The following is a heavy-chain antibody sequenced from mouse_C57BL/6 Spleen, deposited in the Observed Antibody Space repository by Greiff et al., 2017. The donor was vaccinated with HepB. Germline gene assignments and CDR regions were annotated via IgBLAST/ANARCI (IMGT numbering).Heavy chain of an antibody. J-gene: IGHJ3*01. Sequence: EVKLVESGGGLVKPGGSLKLSCAASGFTFSSYAMSWVRQTPEKRLEWVATISDGGSYTYYPDNVKGRFTISRDNAKNNLYLQMSHLKSEDTSMYYCARRGYSNYSSFAYWGQGTLVTVSA. V-gene: IGHV5-4*03. D-gene: IGHD2-5*01. CDR1: GFTFSSYA. CDR2: ISDGGSYT. CDR3: ARRGYSNYSSFAY.